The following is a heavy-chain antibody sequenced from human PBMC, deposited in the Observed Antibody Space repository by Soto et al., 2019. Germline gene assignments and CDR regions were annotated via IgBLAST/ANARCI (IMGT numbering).Heavy chain of an antibody. CDR1: GGSISGGGYY. CDR3: ARDLSGALGYYMDV. Sequence: QVQLQESGPGLVKPSQTLSLTCTVSGGSISGGGYYWSWIRQHPGKGLEWIGYIYYSGSTYYNPSLKSRVTTTVDTSKNQFSLKLSSVTAADTAVYYCARDLSGALGYYMDVWGKGTTVTVSS. CDR2: IYYSGST. V-gene: IGHV4-31*03. J-gene: IGHJ6*03.